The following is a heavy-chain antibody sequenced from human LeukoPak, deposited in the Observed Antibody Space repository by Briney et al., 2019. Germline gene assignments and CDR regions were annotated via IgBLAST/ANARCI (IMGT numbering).Heavy chain of an antibody. Sequence: PGGSLRLSCAASGFTFNSYSMNWVRQAPGKGLKWLSSISRSSTYIYYVDSVEGRFTSSRDNAKSSLFLQMNSLRAEDTAVYYCARESMAVGASYFDYWGQGTLVTVSS. CDR1: GFTFNSYS. J-gene: IGHJ4*02. D-gene: IGHD2-15*01. V-gene: IGHV3-21*01. CDR3: ARESMAVGASYFDY. CDR2: ISRSSTYI.